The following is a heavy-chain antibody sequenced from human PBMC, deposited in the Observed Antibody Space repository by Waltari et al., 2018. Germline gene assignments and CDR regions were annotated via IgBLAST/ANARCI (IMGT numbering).Heavy chain of an antibody. CDR1: GGSFRGYY. J-gene: IGHJ4*02. V-gene: IGHV4-34*01. D-gene: IGHD1-1*01. CDR3: ARGDGTGKYGY. CDR2: TTDSERT. Sequence: QVQLHQWGAGLLKPSETLSLTCAVYGGSFRGYYWSWIRQPPGKGLEWIGKTTDSERTKYNPSLKSRISISVDTSKNQFSLTVFSVTAADAAVYYCARGDGTGKYGYWGQGTRVTVSS.